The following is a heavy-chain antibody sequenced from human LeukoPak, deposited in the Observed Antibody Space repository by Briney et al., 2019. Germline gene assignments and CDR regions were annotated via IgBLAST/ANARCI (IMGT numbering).Heavy chain of an antibody. CDR2: MNPNSGNT. Sequence: ASVKVSCKASGYTFTSYDINWVRQATGQGLEWMGCMNPNSGNTGYAQKFQGRVTMTRNTSISTAYMELSSLRSEDTAVYYCARDYYGSEEAFDYWGQGTLVTVSS. D-gene: IGHD3-10*01. J-gene: IGHJ4*02. CDR3: ARDYYGSEEAFDY. CDR1: GYTFTSYD. V-gene: IGHV1-8*01.